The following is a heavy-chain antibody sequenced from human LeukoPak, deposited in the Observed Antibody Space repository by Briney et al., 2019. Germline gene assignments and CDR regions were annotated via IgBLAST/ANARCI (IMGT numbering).Heavy chain of an antibody. CDR2: ISSSGSSI. CDR1: GFTFSDYY. D-gene: IGHD3-22*01. V-gene: IGHV3-11*01. J-gene: IGHJ4*02. Sequence: GGSLRLSCAASGFTFSDYYMSWIRQAPGKGLEWISYISSSGSSIYYADSVKGRFTISRDNAKNSLYLQMNSLRAEDTAVYYCARVKDYYDSSGYLDNWGQGTLVTVSS. CDR3: ARVKDYYDSSGYLDN.